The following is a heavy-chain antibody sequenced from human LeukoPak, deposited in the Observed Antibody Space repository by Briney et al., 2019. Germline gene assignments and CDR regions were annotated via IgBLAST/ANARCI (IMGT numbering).Heavy chain of an antibody. J-gene: IGHJ6*02. V-gene: IGHV4-59*01. Sequence: PSETLSLTCTVSGASISSAYWSWIRQPPGKELEWIAYIYYSGTTNYNPSLKSRVTISVDTSKNQFSLKMSSVTAADTAVYYCARDWVSGAYYYGMDVWGQGTTVTVSS. CDR3: ARDWVSGAYYYGMDV. D-gene: IGHD1-26*01. CDR1: GASISSAY. CDR2: IYYSGTT.